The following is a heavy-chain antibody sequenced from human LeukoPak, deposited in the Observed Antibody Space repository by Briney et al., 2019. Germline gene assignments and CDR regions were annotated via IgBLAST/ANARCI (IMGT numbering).Heavy chain of an antibody. CDR3: ARNHGVADAFDI. CDR1: GGSISSYY. V-gene: IGHV4-59*08. D-gene: IGHD1-14*01. Sequence: SQTLSLTCTVSGGSISSYYWSWIRQPPGKGLEWIGYIYYSGSTNYNPSLKSRVTISVDTSKNQFSLKLSSVTAADTAVYYCARNHGVADAFDIWGQGTMVTVSS. CDR2: IYYSGST. J-gene: IGHJ3*02.